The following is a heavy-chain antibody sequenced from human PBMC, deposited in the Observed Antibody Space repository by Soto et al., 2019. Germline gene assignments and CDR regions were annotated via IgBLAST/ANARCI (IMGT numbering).Heavy chain of an antibody. Sequence: HPGGSLRLTCAASGFTFSSYWMSWVRQAPGKGLEWVANIKQDGSEKYYVDSVKGRFTISRDNAKNSLYLQMNSLRAEDTAVYYCAGRTDSSSSETTYYYYYMDVWGKGTTVTVSS. J-gene: IGHJ6*03. CDR1: GFTFSSYW. D-gene: IGHD6-6*01. CDR2: IKQDGSEK. V-gene: IGHV3-7*01. CDR3: AGRTDSSSSETTYYYYYMDV.